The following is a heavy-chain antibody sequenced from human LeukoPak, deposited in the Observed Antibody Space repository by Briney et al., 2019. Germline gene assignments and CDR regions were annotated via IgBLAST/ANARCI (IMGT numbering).Heavy chain of an antibody. V-gene: IGHV3-21*01. CDR3: ARRDVLLWFGELLPNYYYYMDV. CDR1: GFTFSSYW. Sequence: GGSLRLSCAASGFTFSSYWMSWVRQAPGKGLEWVSSISSSSSYIYYADSVKGRFTISRDNAKNSLYLQMNSLRAEDTAVYYCARRDVLLWFGELLPNYYYYMDVWGKGTTVTVSS. D-gene: IGHD3-10*01. CDR2: ISSSSSYI. J-gene: IGHJ6*03.